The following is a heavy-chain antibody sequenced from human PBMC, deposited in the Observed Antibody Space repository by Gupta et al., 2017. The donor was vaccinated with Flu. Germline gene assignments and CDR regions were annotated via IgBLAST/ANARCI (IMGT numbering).Heavy chain of an antibody. Sequence: QVQLLESGGGVVQPGRSLRLSCAASGFTFSSYGMHWVRQAPGKGLEWVAVISYDGSNKYYADSVKGRFTISRDNSKNTLYLQMNSLRAEDTAVYYCAKQGIAVALDYWGQGTLVTVSS. CDR2: ISYDGSNK. V-gene: IGHV3-30*18. CDR1: GFTFSSYG. CDR3: AKQGIAVALDY. J-gene: IGHJ4*02. D-gene: IGHD6-19*01.